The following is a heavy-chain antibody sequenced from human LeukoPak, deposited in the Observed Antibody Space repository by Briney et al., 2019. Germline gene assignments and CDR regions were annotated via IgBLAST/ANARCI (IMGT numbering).Heavy chain of an antibody. CDR3: ARESHGTGDQ. J-gene: IGHJ4*02. Sequence: GGSLRLSCAASGFSFRDYYMSWIRQAPGKGLEWVSFISTDSVFTDYADPVKGRFTISRDNAKNSLYLQLNSLRAEDTAVYYCARESHGTGDQWGQGTLVTVSS. D-gene: IGHD3-10*01. CDR2: ISTDSVFT. V-gene: IGHV3-11*05. CDR1: GFSFRDYY.